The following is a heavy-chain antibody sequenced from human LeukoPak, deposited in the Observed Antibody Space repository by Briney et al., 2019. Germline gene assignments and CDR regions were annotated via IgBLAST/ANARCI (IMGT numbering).Heavy chain of an antibody. Sequence: GESLKISCKGSGYSFTNYWIGWVRQMPGQGLEWMGIIYPGDSDTRYSPSFQGQVTISADKSISTAYLQWSSLKASDTAMYYCARHGVAGDYYFDYWGQGTLVTVSS. D-gene: IGHD6-19*01. V-gene: IGHV5-51*01. CDR3: ARHGVAGDYYFDY. CDR1: GYSFTNYW. CDR2: IYPGDSDT. J-gene: IGHJ4*02.